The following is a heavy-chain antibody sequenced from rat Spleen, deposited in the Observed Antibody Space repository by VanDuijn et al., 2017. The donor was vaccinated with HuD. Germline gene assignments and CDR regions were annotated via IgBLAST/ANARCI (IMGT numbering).Heavy chain of an antibody. V-gene: IGHV5-19*01. CDR2: ISPSGGRT. Sequence: EVQLVESGGGLVQPGRSLKLSCAASGFTFINYDMHWIRQAPTKGLEWVASISPSGGRTYYRDSVKGRFTISRDNAKSTLFLQMGSLRSEDTATYYCATEPGYPFAYWGQGTLVTVSS. J-gene: IGHJ3*01. CDR3: ATEPGYPFAY. D-gene: IGHD1-4*01. CDR1: GFTFINYD.